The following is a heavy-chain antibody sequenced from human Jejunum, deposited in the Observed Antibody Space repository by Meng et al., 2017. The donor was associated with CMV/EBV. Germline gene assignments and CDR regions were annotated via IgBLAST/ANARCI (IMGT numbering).Heavy chain of an antibody. CDR3: VKALGAASTF. Sequence: VSCKASGYTFTGFYIHGVRQAPGPGLEWMGRINTHSGDANYAQKFQGRVTMTRDTSISTAYLDLSRLKSDDTAVYYCVKALGAASTFWGQGTLVTVSS. CDR2: INTHSGDA. D-gene: IGHD6-25*01. J-gene: IGHJ4*02. CDR1: GYTFTGFY. V-gene: IGHV1-2*06.